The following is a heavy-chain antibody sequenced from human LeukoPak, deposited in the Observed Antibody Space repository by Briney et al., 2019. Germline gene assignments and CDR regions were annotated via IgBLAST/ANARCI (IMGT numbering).Heavy chain of an antibody. D-gene: IGHD6-13*01. CDR1: GYTFTGYY. Sequence: ASVKVSCKASGYTFTGYYMHWVRQAPGQGLEWMGWINPNSGGTNYAQKFQGRVTMTRDTSISTAYMELSRLRSDDTAVYYCAREAWGSSCSDYWGQGTLVTVSP. V-gene: IGHV1-2*02. CDR2: INPNSGGT. CDR3: AREAWGSSCSDY. J-gene: IGHJ4*02.